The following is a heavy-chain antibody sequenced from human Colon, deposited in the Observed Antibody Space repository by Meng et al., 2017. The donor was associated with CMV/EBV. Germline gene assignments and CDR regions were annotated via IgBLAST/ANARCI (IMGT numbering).Heavy chain of an antibody. D-gene: IGHD3-3*01. CDR2: ISGSGGSI. CDR1: GFTFSSYA. Sequence: GESLKISCAASGFTFSSYAMHWVRQAPGKGLEWVSGISGSGGSIKYADSVKGRFTISRDNSKNTLYLQMDSLRVEDTAVYYCAKDLRITVFGVAPVWGQGTPVTVSS. CDR3: AKDLRITVFGVAPV. J-gene: IGHJ4*02. V-gene: IGHV3-23*01.